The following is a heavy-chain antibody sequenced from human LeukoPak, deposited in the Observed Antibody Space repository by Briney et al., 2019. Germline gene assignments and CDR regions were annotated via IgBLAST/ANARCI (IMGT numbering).Heavy chain of an antibody. CDR2: IIPLFGTP. CDR1: GGIFSSYA. J-gene: IGHJ4*02. D-gene: IGHD1-26*01. CDR3: ATTRRELLRARYFDY. Sequence: ASVKVSCKASGGIFSSYAISWVRQAPGQGLEWMGGIIPLFGTPNYAQKFQGRVTIIADESASTAYMELSSLTSEDTAVNYCATTRRELLRARYFDYWGQGTLVTVSS. V-gene: IGHV1-69*13.